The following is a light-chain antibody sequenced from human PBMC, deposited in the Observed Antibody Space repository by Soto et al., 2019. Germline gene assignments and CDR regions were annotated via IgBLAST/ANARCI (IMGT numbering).Light chain of an antibody. Sequence: IQFTQSPSSLSASVGDSVTIPCRASQGITSYLAWYQQKPGKAPNLLIYGASTLQSGVPSRFSGSGSGTDFTLTINSLQAEDFAVYYCQQYNHWPPITFGQGTRLEIK. J-gene: IGKJ5*01. CDR1: QGITSY. CDR2: GAS. CDR3: QQYNHWPPIT. V-gene: IGKV1-9*01.